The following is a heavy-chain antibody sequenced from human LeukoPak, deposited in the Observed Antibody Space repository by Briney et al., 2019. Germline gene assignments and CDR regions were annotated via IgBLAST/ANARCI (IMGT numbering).Heavy chain of an antibody. CDR1: GFTFSSYA. CDR2: ISYDGSNK. J-gene: IGHJ4*02. Sequence: GRSLRLSCAAPGFTFSSYAMHWVRQAPGKGLEWVAVISYDGSNKYYADSVKGRFTISRDNSKNTLYLQMNSLRAEDTAVYYCARDLDYWGQGTLVTVSS. CDR3: ARDLDY. V-gene: IGHV3-30*04.